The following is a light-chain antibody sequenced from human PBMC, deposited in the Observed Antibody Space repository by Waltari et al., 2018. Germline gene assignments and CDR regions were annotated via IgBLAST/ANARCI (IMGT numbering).Light chain of an antibody. CDR2: RND. CDR1: SSNLGTNL. V-gene: IGLV1-44*01. CDR3: AAWDDSLSGHWV. Sequence: QSALTQPPSASGTPGQRVTISCSGSSSNLGTNLVNWYQQPPGKAPKLLVYRNDQRPSGVPDRFSGSKSGTSVSLAISGLQSEDEADYYCAAWDDSLSGHWVFGGGTKVTVL. J-gene: IGLJ2*01.